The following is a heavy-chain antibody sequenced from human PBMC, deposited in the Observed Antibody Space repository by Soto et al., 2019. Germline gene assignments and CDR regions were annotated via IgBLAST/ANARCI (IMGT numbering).Heavy chain of an antibody. V-gene: IGHV1-18*01. J-gene: IGHJ4*02. Sequence: QVQLVQSGAEVKKPGASVKVSCKASGYTFTSYGISWVRQAPGQGLEWMGWISAYNGNTNYAQKLQGRVTMTTDTSTRTAYMELRSLRSDDTAVYYCARDRPTVDTAMVPFWIRTHYFDYWGQGTLVTVSS. CDR3: ARDRPTVDTAMVPFWIRTHYFDY. CDR1: GYTFTSYG. D-gene: IGHD5-18*01. CDR2: ISAYNGNT.